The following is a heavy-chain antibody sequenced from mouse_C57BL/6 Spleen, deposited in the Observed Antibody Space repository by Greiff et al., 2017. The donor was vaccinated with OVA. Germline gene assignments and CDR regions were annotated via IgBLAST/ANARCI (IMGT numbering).Heavy chain of an antibody. V-gene: IGHV1-82*01. CDR2: IYPGDGDT. Sequence: VQLQQSGPELVKPGASVKISCKASGYAFSSSWMNWVKQRPGKGLEWIGRIYPGDGDTNYNGKFKGKATLTADKSSSTAYMQLSSLTSEDSAVYFCAKEEGNPYWGQGTLVTVSA. J-gene: IGHJ3*01. CDR1: GYAFSSSW. CDR3: AKEEGNPY.